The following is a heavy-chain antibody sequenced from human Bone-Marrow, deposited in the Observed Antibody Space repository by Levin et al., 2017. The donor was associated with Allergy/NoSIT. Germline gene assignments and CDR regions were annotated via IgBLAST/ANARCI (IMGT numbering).Heavy chain of an antibody. D-gene: IGHD6-19*01. CDR2: LSNDGSKK. V-gene: IGHV3-30*18. Sequence: SCTASGFTFSGYGMHWVRQAPGKGLEWVAVLSNDGSKKYFGDSVNGRFTISRDNSKNTLHLQMNSLRDEDTAVYFCAKEKFLIPVAGTGGLDVWGQGTTVTVSS. J-gene: IGHJ6*02. CDR3: AKEKFLIPVAGTGGLDV. CDR1: GFTFSGYG.